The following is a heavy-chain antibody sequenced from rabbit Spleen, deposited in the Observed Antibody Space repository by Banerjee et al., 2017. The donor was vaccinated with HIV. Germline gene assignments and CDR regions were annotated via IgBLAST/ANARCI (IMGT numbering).Heavy chain of an antibody. J-gene: IGHJ4*01. D-gene: IGHD6-1*01. V-gene: IGHV1S45*01. Sequence: QEQLVESGGDLVKPGASLTLTCTASGLDFSSSYWICWVRQAPGKGLEWIACIYAGSGTTYYASWAKGRFTISKTSSTTVTLQMTSLTAADTATYFCARDDGSYDYIDGYFNLWGPGTLVTVS. CDR1: GLDFSSSYW. CDR3: ARDDGSYDYIDGYFNL. CDR2: IYAGSGTT.